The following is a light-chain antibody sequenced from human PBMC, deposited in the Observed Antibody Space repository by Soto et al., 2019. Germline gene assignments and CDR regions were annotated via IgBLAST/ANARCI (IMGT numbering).Light chain of an antibody. CDR1: SSDVGGYNY. J-gene: IGLJ1*01. CDR3: SSYTSSSTLYG. V-gene: IGLV2-14*01. CDR2: EVS. Sequence: SALTQPASVSGSPGQSITISCTGTSSDVGGYNYVSWYQQHPGKAPKLMIYEVSNRPSGVSNRFSGSKSGNTASLTISGLQAEDEADYYCSSYTSSSTLYGVGTGTKLTVL.